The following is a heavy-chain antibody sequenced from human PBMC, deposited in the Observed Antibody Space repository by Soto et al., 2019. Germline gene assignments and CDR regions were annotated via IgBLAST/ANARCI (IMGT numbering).Heavy chain of an antibody. J-gene: IGHJ4*02. CDR1: GGTISSHY. CDR2: IYYSGST. D-gene: IGHD3-16*02. V-gene: IGHV4-59*11. Sequence: TSETLSHTSTVSGGTISSHYWSWIRQPPGKGLEWIGYIYYSGSTNYNPTLKSRVTISVDTSKNQFSLKLSSVTAADTAVYYCEREPWGSYRYFDFWGQGTLVTVSS. CDR3: EREPWGSYRYFDF.